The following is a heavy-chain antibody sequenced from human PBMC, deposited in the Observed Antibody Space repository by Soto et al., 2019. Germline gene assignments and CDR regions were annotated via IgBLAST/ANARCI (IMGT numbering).Heavy chain of an antibody. CDR2: INSDGSST. CDR3: ARTNYDFWSGYLNWFDP. D-gene: IGHD3-3*01. CDR1: GFTFSSYW. J-gene: IGHJ5*02. V-gene: IGHV3-74*01. Sequence: GGSLRLSCAASGFTFSSYWMHWVRQAPGKGLVWVSRINSDGSSTSYADSVKGRFTISRDNAKNTLYLQMNSLRAEDTAVYYCARTNYDFWSGYLNWFDPWGQGTLVTVSS.